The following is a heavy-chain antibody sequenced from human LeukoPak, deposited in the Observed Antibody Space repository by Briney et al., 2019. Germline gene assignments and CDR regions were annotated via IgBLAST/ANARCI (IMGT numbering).Heavy chain of an antibody. Sequence: PSETLSLTCTVSGGSISSGSYYWSWIRQPAGKGLEWIGRIYTSGSTNYNPSLKSRVTISVDTSKNQFSLKLSSVTAADTAVYYCARLFFGPPEDSSGYPLFDYWGQGTLVTVSS. J-gene: IGHJ4*02. CDR2: IYTSGST. V-gene: IGHV4-61*02. CDR1: GGSISSGSYY. CDR3: ARLFFGPPEDSSGYPLFDY. D-gene: IGHD3-22*01.